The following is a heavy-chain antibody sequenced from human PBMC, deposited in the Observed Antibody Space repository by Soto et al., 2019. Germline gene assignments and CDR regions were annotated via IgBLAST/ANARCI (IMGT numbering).Heavy chain of an antibody. D-gene: IGHD2-8*01. V-gene: IGHV3-66*01. J-gene: IGHJ3*01. Sequence: EVQLVESGGGLVQPGGSLRLSCTASGFIVSDTYVNWVRQAPGKGLEWVSVISNRGDTHYADSGRGRFSLSRDISDNTLHPPMKNPGGEDHAVQYLARGARYWPGCRCFITGDGFEFLGQGTMVTVSS. CDR1: GFIVSDTY. CDR2: ISNRGDT. CDR3: ARGARYWPGCRCFITGDGFEF.